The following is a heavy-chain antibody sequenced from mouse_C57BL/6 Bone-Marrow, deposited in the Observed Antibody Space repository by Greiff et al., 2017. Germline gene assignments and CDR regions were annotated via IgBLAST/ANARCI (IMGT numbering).Heavy chain of an antibody. CDR1: GYTFTDYY. Sequence: VQLQQSGPVLVKPGASVKMSCKASGYTFTDYYMNWVKQSHGKSLEWIGVINPYNGGTSYNQKFKGKATLTVDKSSSTAYMALNSLTSEDSAVYYCARETYDGSFAYWGQGTLVTVSA. D-gene: IGHD2-3*01. J-gene: IGHJ3*01. V-gene: IGHV1-19*01. CDR2: INPYNGGT. CDR3: ARETYDGSFAY.